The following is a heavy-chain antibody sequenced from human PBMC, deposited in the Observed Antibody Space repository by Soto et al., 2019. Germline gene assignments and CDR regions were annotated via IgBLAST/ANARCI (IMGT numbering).Heavy chain of an antibody. V-gene: IGHV3-23*01. Sequence: AGGSLRHSCAASGFSFSTYAISWVRQAPGKGLEWVSSVSAGGGSTYYADSVKGRFTISRDNSKNTLSLQMNSLRAEDTAVYYCTKARLSTGWFFFDFWGQGTLVPVSS. J-gene: IGHJ4*02. CDR1: GFSFSTYA. CDR3: TKARLSTGWFFFDF. D-gene: IGHD6-19*01. CDR2: VSAGGGST.